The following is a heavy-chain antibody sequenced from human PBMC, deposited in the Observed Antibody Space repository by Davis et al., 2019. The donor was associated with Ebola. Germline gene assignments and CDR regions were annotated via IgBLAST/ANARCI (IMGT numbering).Heavy chain of an antibody. CDR2: IIPIFGTA. J-gene: IGHJ4*02. CDR1: GCTFSSYA. V-gene: IGHV1-69*06. CDR3: AREVTGNWNDVPNDY. Sequence: AASVTVSCKASGCTFSSYAISWVRQAPGQGLEWMGGIIPIFGTANHAQKFQGRVTITADKSTSTAYMELSSLRSEDTAVYYCAREVTGNWNDVPNDYWGQGTLVTVSS. D-gene: IGHD1-1*01.